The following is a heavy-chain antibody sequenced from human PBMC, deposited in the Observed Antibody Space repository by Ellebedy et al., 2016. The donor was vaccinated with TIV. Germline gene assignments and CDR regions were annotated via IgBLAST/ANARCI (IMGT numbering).Heavy chain of an antibody. Sequence: GGSLRLXXAASGFTFSSYSMNWVRQAPGKGLEWVSSISSSSRYIYYADSVKGRFTISRDNSKNTLYMQMNSLRADDTAVYYCAKHDYCSITACPFDYWGQGTLVPVSS. CDR3: AKHDYCSITACPFDY. V-gene: IGHV3-21*04. J-gene: IGHJ4*02. CDR1: GFTFSSYS. CDR2: ISSSSRYI. D-gene: IGHD2-2*01.